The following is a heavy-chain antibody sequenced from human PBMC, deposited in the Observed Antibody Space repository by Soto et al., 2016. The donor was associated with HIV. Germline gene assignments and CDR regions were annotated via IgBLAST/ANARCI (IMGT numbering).Heavy chain of an antibody. D-gene: IGHD2-2*01. CDR3: ARGGRAAALPDY. Sequence: EVQLVESGGGLVKPGGSLRLSCAASGFTFSSYSMNWVRQAPGKGLEWVSSISSSSSYIYYADSVKGRFTISRDNAKNSLYLQMNSLRAEDTAVYYCARGGRAAALPDYWGQGTLVHRLL. V-gene: IGHV3-21*01. CDR1: GFTFSSYS. CDR2: ISSSSSYI. J-gene: IGHJ4*02.